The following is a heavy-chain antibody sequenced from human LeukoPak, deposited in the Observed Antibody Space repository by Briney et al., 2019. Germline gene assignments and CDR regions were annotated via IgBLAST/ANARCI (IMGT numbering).Heavy chain of an antibody. CDR2: ISAYNGNT. CDR3: ARDVGRSYDLDY. J-gene: IGHJ4*02. V-gene: IGHV1-18*03. D-gene: IGHD3-16*01. Sequence: ASVKVSCKASGYTFTSYGISWVRQAPGQGLEWMGWISAYNGNTDYAQSLQGRVTMTIDTSTSTVYMELRSLRSDDMAVYYCARDVGRSYDLDYWGQGTLVTVPS. CDR1: GYTFTSYG.